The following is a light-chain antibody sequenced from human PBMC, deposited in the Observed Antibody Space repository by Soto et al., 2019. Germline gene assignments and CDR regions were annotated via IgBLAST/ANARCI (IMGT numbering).Light chain of an antibody. CDR1: QSISIY. V-gene: IGKV1-39*01. CDR3: QQSYSTPYT. CDR2: GAS. J-gene: IGKJ2*01. Sequence: DIQMTQSPSSLSASVGDRVTITCRASQSISIYLNWYQQKPGKAPKLLIYGASSLQSGVPSRFSGSGSGTHFTLIISSLQPEDFATYYCQQSYSTPYTFGQGPNVEIK.